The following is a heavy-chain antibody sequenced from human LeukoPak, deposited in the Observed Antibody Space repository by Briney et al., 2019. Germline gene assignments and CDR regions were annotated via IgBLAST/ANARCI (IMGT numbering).Heavy chain of an antibody. J-gene: IGHJ3*02. D-gene: IGHD3-10*01. CDR1: GGSISSYY. Sequence: PSETLSLTCTVPGGSISSYYWSWIPQPPGKGLEWIGYIYYSGSTNYNPSLKSRVTISVDTSKNQFSLKLSSVTAGDTAVYYWARAGYGGSGFGESYAFDIWGQGTMVTVSS. CDR2: IYYSGST. CDR3: ARAGYGGSGFGESYAFDI. V-gene: IGHV4-59*08.